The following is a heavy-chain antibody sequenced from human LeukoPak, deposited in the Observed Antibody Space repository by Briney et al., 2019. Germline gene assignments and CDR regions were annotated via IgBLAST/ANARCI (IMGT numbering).Heavy chain of an antibody. D-gene: IGHD3-10*01. CDR3: ARPYYYGSGSYYLQRGAFDI. CDR2: IYYSGST. CDR1: GGSISSYY. V-gene: IGHV4-59*08. J-gene: IGHJ3*02. Sequence: SETLSLTCTVSGGSISSYYWSWIRQPPGKGLEWIGYIYYSGSTNYNPSLKSRVTISVDTSKNQFSLKLSSVTAADTAVYYCARPYYYGSGSYYLQRGAFDIWGQGTMVTVSS.